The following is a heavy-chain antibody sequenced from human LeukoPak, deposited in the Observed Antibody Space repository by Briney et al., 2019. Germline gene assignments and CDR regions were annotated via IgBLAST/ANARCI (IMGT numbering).Heavy chain of an antibody. CDR3: AISTGDY. Sequence: GSLRLSCAASGFTFSSYAMSWVRQAPGKGLEWIGSISYSGSTYYSPSLKSRVAISVDTSKNQFSLKVSSMTAADTAVYYCAISTGDYWGQGTLVTVSS. J-gene: IGHJ4*02. V-gene: IGHV4-59*05. CDR1: GFTFSSYA. CDR2: ISYSGST. D-gene: IGHD2-8*02.